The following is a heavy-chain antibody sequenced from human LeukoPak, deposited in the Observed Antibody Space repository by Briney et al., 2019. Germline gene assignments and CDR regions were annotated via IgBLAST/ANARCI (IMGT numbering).Heavy chain of an antibody. D-gene: IGHD2-21*01. J-gene: IGHJ4*02. CDR3: ARSYDSISTAVDY. V-gene: IGHV3-7*05. CDR2: IKQDGSER. Sequence: RAGGSLRLSCAASGFTFRSYWMSWARQAPGKGPEWVANIKQDGSERYYVDSVKGRFTISRDNAKNSLYLQMNSLRAEDTAVYYCARSYDSISTAVDYWGQGTLVIVSS. CDR1: GFTFRSYW.